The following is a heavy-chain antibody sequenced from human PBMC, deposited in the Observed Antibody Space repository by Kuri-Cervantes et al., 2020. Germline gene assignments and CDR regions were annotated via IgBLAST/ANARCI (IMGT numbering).Heavy chain of an antibody. J-gene: IGHJ5*02. CDR1: GFTFSGFA. V-gene: IGHV3-30*03. CDR3: ARVHSGSYGWFDP. CDR2: ISYDGSNK. Sequence: GESLKISCAASGFTFSGFAMHWVRQAPGKGLDWVAVISYDGSNKYYADSVKGRFTISRDNSKNTLYLQMNSLRSEDTAVYYCARVHSGSYGWFDPWGQGTLVTVSS. D-gene: IGHD1-26*01.